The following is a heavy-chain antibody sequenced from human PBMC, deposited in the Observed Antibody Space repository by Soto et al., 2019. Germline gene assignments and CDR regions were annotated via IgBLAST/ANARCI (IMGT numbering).Heavy chain of an antibody. CDR2: IYYSGST. CDR3: ARVRGATRSRPIDY. J-gene: IGHJ4*02. V-gene: IGHV4-31*03. D-gene: IGHD1-26*01. CDR1: GGSISSGGYY. Sequence: SETLSLTCTVSGGSISSGGYYWSWIRQHPGKGLEWIGYIYYSGSTYYNPSLKSRVTISVDTSKNQFSLKLSSVTAADTAVYYCARVRGATRSRPIDYWGQGTLGTVSS.